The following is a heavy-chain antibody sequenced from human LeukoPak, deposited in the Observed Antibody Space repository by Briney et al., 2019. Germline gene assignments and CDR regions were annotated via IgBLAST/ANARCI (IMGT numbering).Heavy chain of an antibody. CDR2: IIPIFGTA. J-gene: IGHJ4*02. CDR1: RCTFSSYT. Sequence: SVKVSCKASRCTFSSYTISWVRQAPGQGLEWMGVIIPIFGTANKAQKFQGRVTITADESTSTAYMELSSMRSEDTAVYYCAREGYDSSGYYRPTRYYFDYWGQGTLVTVSS. D-gene: IGHD3-22*01. V-gene: IGHV1-69*13. CDR3: AREGYDSSGYYRPTRYYFDY.